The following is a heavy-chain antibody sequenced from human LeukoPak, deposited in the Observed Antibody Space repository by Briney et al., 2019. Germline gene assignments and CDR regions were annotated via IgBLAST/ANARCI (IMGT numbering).Heavy chain of an antibody. V-gene: IGHV3-49*03. CDR1: GFTFGDYA. J-gene: IGHJ5*02. CDR3: TRDDWDDLTTYWFDP. CDR2: IRSKAYGGTT. D-gene: IGHD4-11*01. Sequence: GRSLRLSCTASGFTFGDYAMSWFRQAPGKGLEWVGFIRSKAYGGTTEYAASVKGRFTISRDDSKSIDYLQMNSLKPEDTAVYYCTRDDWDDLTTYWFDPWGQGTLVTVPS.